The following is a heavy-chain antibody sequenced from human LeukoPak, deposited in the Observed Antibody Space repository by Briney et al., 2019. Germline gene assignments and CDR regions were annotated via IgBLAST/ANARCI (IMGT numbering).Heavy chain of an antibody. J-gene: IGHJ4*02. CDR2: ISTGGSSI. CDR1: GFTFSSYA. V-gene: IGHV3-48*04. CDR3: ARFSGSYWGGYYFDY. Sequence: PGGSLRLSCAASGFTFSSYAMHWVRQAPGKGLEWISYISTGGSSIYYADSVKGRFTISRDNAKNSLYLQMNSLRAEDTAVYYCARFSGSYWGGYYFDYWGQGTLVTVSS. D-gene: IGHD1-26*01.